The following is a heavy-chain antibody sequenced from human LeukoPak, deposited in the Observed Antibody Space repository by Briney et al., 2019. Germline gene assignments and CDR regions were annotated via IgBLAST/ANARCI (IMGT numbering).Heavy chain of an antibody. D-gene: IGHD7-27*01. CDR2: IYYSGST. V-gene: IGHV4-39*01. Sequence: SETLSLTCTVSGGSFSSSGYYWGWIRQPPGKGLEWIGSIYYSGSTYYNPSLKSRVTISVDTSKNQFSLNLRSVTAADTAVYYCARYPAHWGREPFDIWGQGTMVTVSP. CDR3: ARYPAHWGREPFDI. CDR1: GGSFSSSGYY. J-gene: IGHJ3*02.